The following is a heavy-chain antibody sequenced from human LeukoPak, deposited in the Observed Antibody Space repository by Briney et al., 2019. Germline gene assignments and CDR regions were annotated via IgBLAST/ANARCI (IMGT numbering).Heavy chain of an antibody. CDR2: IWDDGSNK. CDR1: GFIFSTYG. CDR3: ARDGGRYSFDY. D-gene: IGHD3-16*01. V-gene: IGHV3-33*01. J-gene: IGHJ4*02. Sequence: GGSLRLSCAASGFIFSTYGMHWVRQAPGKGLEWVAVIWDDGSNKNYADSVKGRVTISRDNSHNTLHLQMNSLRAEDTAIYYCARDGGRYSFDYWGQGTLVTVSS.